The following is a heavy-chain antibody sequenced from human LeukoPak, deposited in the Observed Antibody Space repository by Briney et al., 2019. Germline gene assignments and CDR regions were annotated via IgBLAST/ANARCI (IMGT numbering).Heavy chain of an antibody. CDR2: INYSGTA. V-gene: IGHV4-39*01. J-gene: IGHJ4*02. D-gene: IGHD5-24*01. CDR3: ARLRDGRWLLEY. Sequence: PSETLSLTCTASGGSISSSGYYWGWIRQPPGKGLEWIASINYSGTAYYNPSLKSRVTISEDRSKNQFSLKLSSVTAADTAVYYCARLRDGRWLLEYWGQGTLVTVSS. CDR1: GGSISSSGYY.